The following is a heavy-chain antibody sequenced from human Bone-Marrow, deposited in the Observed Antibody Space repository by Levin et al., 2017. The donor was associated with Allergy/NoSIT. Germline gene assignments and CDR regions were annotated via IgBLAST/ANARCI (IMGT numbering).Heavy chain of an antibody. CDR2: ISGSGGST. CDR3: ARRWGHCSSTSCLYYFDY. J-gene: IGHJ4*02. CDR1: GFTFSSYA. V-gene: IGHV3-23*01. Sequence: PGGSLRLSCAASGFTFSSYAMSWVRQAPGKGLEWVSAISGSGGSTYYADSVKGRFTISRDNSKNTLYLQMNSLRAEDTAVYYCARRWGHCSSTSCLYYFDYWGQGTLVTVSS. D-gene: IGHD2-2*01.